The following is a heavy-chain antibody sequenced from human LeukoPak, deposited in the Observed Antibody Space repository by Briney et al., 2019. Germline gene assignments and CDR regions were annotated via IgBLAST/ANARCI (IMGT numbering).Heavy chain of an antibody. CDR1: GYSFTSNY. Sequence: GASVKVSCKASGYSFTSNYIHWVRQAPGQGLEWMGIVNPSGGTTTYAQKFQGAVTMTRDTSTSTVYMELSSLRSEDTALHYCARAVVTASSYYFDYWGQGTLVTVSS. D-gene: IGHD2-21*02. J-gene: IGHJ4*02. CDR3: ARAVVTASSYYFDY. V-gene: IGHV1-46*01. CDR2: VNPSGGTT.